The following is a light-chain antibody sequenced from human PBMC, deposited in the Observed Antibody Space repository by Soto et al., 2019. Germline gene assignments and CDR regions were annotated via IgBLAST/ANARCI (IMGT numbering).Light chain of an antibody. CDR2: DAS. J-gene: IGKJ4*01. Sequence: DIVLTQSPATLSLSPGERASLSCRASQSVGNSLAWYQQKLGQPPRLLIYDASTRATGVPARFSGSGSGTDFTLTISSLEPEDFAVYYCQQRTYWPPLTFGGGTKVEIK. CDR1: QSVGNS. CDR3: QQRTYWPPLT. V-gene: IGKV3-11*01.